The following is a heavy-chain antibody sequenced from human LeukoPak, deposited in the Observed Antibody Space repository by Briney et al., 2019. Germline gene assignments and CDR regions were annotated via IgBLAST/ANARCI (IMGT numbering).Heavy chain of an antibody. Sequence: SETLSLTCTVSGGSISSSSYYWGWIRQPPGKGLEWIGSIYYSGRTYYNPSLKSRVTISVDTSKNQFSLKLSSVTAADTAVYYCARVNDGYNLDYWGQGTLVTVSS. V-gene: IGHV4-39*07. CDR3: ARVNDGYNLDY. CDR2: IYYSGRT. J-gene: IGHJ4*02. D-gene: IGHD5-24*01. CDR1: GGSISSSSYY.